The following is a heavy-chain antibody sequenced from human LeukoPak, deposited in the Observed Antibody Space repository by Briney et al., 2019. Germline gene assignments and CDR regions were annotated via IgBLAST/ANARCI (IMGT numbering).Heavy chain of an antibody. CDR1: GFTFSGSA. CDR2: IRSKANSYAT. D-gene: IGHD1-26*01. Sequence: PGGSLRLSCAASGFTFSGSAMHWVSQASGKWLEWVGRIRSKANSYATAYAASVKGRFTISRDDSKNTAYLQMNSLKTEDTAVYYCTIVGAADAFDIWGQGTMVTVSS. CDR3: TIVGAADAFDI. J-gene: IGHJ3*02. V-gene: IGHV3-73*01.